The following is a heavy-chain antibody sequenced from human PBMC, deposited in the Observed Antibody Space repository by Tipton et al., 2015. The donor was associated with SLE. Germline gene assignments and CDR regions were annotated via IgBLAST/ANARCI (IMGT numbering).Heavy chain of an antibody. V-gene: IGHV3-74*03. CDR1: GFTFSSSW. CDR2: IKSDGSYT. CDR3: VRGTNDWVGTDY. J-gene: IGHJ4*02. Sequence: SLRLSCTGSGFTFSSSWMHWVRQAPGKGLVWVSRIKSDGSYTTYADSVKGRFTISRDNAKNTLYLQMNSLRADDTAVYYCVRGTNDWVGTDYWGQGTLVTVSS. D-gene: IGHD3-9*01.